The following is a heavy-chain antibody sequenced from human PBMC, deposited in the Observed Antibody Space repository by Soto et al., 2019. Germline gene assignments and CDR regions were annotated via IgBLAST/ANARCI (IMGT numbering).Heavy chain of an antibody. CDR3: AKDSDTAMVSYYYYGMDV. CDR1: GFTFSSYA. CDR2: ISGSGGST. Sequence: GGSLRLSCAASGFTFSSYAMSWVRQAPGKGLEWVSAISGSGGSTYYADSVKGRFTISRDNSKNTLYLQMNSLRAEDTAVYYFAKDSDTAMVSYYYYGMDVWGQGTTVTVSS. V-gene: IGHV3-23*01. J-gene: IGHJ6*02. D-gene: IGHD5-18*01.